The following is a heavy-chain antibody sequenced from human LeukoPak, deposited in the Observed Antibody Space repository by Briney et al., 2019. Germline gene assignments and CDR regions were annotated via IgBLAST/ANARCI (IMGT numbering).Heavy chain of an antibody. Sequence: ASVKVSCKASGYTFTDYYMHWVRQAPGQGLEWIGWISPDSGRTGFAQKFQGRVTMTRDTSISTAYMELSGLGYDDTAVYYCARDTRSSYLQYYFDYWGQGTLVTVSS. V-gene: IGHV1-2*02. CDR3: ARDTRSSYLQYYFDY. CDR2: ISPDSGRT. D-gene: IGHD5-24*01. CDR1: GYTFTDYY. J-gene: IGHJ4*02.